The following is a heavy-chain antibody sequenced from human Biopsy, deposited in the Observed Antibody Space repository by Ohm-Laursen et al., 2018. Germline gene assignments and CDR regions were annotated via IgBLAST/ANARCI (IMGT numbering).Heavy chain of an antibody. V-gene: IGHV4-59*01. CDR2: INHSGHT. Sequence: SETLSLTCTVSSASINLYYWGWIRQSPGKGLEWTGYINHSGHTNYNPSLKSRLTMSVDTSKNQFSLKLTSVTAAGTAVYYCARDRIAYCTATSCDNFGLDVWGQGTTVTVSS. J-gene: IGHJ6*02. CDR1: SASINLYY. D-gene: IGHD2-8*02. CDR3: ARDRIAYCTATSCDNFGLDV.